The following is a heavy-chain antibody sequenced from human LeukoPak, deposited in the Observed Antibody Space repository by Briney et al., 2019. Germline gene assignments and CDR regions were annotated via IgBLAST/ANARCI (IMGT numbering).Heavy chain of an antibody. CDR3: VKYCAGNCYEGMVV. CDR2: ISRSGTAT. CDR1: GFTPWGYE. V-gene: IGHV3-48*03. J-gene: IGHJ6*01. D-gene: IGHD2-21*02. Sequence: PGGSLRLSCAASGFTPWGYEMNCVRQAPGKGLEWISYISRSGTATLYADSVKGRFTISRDNAKNSLYLLLNSLEAEDTAVYYYVKYCAGNCYEGMVVWGHGTMVTVSS.